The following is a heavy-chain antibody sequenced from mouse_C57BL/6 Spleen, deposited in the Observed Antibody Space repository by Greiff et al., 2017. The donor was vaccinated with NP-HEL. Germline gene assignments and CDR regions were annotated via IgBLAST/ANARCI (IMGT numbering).Heavy chain of an antibody. D-gene: IGHD1-1*01. CDR1: GYTFTSYD. V-gene: IGHV1-85*01. Sequence: LQESGPELVKPGASVKLSCKASGYTFTSYDINWVKQRPGQGLEWIGWIYPRDGSTKYNEKFKGKATLTVDTSSSTAYMELHSLTSEDSAVYFCARSTAYYYGSSQAWFAYWGQGTLVTVSA. CDR3: ARSTAYYYGSSQAWFAY. CDR2: IYPRDGST. J-gene: IGHJ3*01.